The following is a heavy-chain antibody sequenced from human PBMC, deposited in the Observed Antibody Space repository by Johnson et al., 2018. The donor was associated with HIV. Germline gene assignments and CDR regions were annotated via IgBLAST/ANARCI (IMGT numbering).Heavy chain of an antibody. Sequence: VQLVESGGGVVQPGGSLRLSCAASGFTFSSYAMHWVRQAPGKGLEWVGRIKSKTDGGTTDYAAPVKGRFTISRDDSKNTLYLQMSSLRTEDAAVYYCTTEGDAFDIWGQGTMVTVSS. CDR1: GFTFSSYA. CDR3: TTEGDAFDI. J-gene: IGHJ3*02. V-gene: IGHV3-15*01. CDR2: IKSKTDGGTT.